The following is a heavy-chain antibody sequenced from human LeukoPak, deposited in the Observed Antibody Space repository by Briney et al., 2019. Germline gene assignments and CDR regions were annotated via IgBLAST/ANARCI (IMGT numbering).Heavy chain of an antibody. CDR2: IKHDGSET. CDR1: GFTFTTNC. CDR3: ARDSGPGSALHLWFGNVPYYFDY. J-gene: IGHJ4*02. D-gene: IGHD3-10*01. V-gene: IGHV3-7*01. Sequence: GGSLRLSCAASGFTFTTNCMNRVRQAPGKGLEWVANIKHDGSETNYVDSVKGRFTISRDNAANTLFLQMNSLRADDTAVYYCARDSGPGSALHLWFGNVPYYFDYWGQGSLVTVSS.